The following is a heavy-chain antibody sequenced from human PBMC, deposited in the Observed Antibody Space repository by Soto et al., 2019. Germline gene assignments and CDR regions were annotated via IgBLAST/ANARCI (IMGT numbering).Heavy chain of an antibody. Sequence: ASVKGDWKVSGYRLSEVSRDWGRQATGKGLERMGGFDPEDGETIYAQKFQGRVTMTEDTSTDTAYMELSSLRSEDTAVYYCATVPDYYDSSGISGPLWGQGTLVSVSS. CDR3: ATVPDYYDSSGISGPL. CDR1: GYRLSEVS. CDR2: FDPEDGET. J-gene: IGHJ4*02. D-gene: IGHD3-22*01. V-gene: IGHV1-24*01.